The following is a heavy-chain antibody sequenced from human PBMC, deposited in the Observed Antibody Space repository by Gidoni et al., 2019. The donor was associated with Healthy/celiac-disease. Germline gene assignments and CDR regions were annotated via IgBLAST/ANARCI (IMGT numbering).Heavy chain of an antibody. CDR1: GFTFSSYG. D-gene: IGHD6-13*01. Sequence: QVQLVESGVGVVQPVRSLRLSCAASGFTFSSYGMHWVRQAPGKGLEWVAVISYDGSNKYYADSVKGRFTISRDNSKNTLYLQMNSLRAEDTAVYYCAKWAKGSSWSRTLLDYWGQGTLVTVSS. J-gene: IGHJ4*02. CDR3: AKWAKGSSWSRTLLDY. V-gene: IGHV3-30*18. CDR2: ISYDGSNK.